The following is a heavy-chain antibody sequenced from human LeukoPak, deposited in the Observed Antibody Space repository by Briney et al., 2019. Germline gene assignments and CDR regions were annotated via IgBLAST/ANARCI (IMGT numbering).Heavy chain of an antibody. CDR1: GFTFDDYA. CDR3: AREGGYCSGGSCYSGEDWFDP. Sequence: GGSLRLSCAASGFTFDDYAMHWVRQAPGKGLEWVSGISWNSGSIGYADSVKGRFTISRDNAKNSLYLQMNSLRAEDTAVYYCAREGGYCSGGSCYSGEDWFDPWGQGTLVTVSS. J-gene: IGHJ5*02. V-gene: IGHV3-9*01. D-gene: IGHD2-15*01. CDR2: ISWNSGSI.